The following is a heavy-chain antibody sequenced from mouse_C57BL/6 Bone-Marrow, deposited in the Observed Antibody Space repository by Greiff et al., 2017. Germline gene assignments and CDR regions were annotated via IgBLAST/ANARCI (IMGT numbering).Heavy chain of an antibody. Sequence: EVKLMESGGGLVKPGGSLKLSCAASGFTFSDYGMHWVRLAPETGLEWVSYISSGSSTIYYADPVQGRFTIYRDNAKNTLFLQMTRLRSEDAAMYYCARDYYYGSSPFAYWGQGTLVTVSA. J-gene: IGHJ3*01. CDR1: GFTFSDYG. D-gene: IGHD1-1*01. CDR3: ARDYYYGSSPFAY. V-gene: IGHV5-17*01. CDR2: ISSGSSTI.